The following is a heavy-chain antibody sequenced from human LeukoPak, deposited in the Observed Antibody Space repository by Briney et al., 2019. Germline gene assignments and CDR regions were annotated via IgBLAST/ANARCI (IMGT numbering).Heavy chain of an antibody. V-gene: IGHV3-15*01. Sequence: GESLTLSCAASGFTFSNAWMSWVRQAPRRGLDWVGRIKSKTGGGTTDSAPPVQGRFTISRANSKNTLDLQMNSLTTKATALYYSTTEGGDGYSDYWGQGTLVTVSS. D-gene: IGHD5-24*01. CDR3: TTEGGDGYSDY. CDR2: IKSKTGGGTT. J-gene: IGHJ4*02. CDR1: GFTFSNAW.